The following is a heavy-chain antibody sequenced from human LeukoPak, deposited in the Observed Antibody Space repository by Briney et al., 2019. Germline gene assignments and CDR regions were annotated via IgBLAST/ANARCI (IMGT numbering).Heavy chain of an antibody. CDR3: ARPGEGVD. V-gene: IGHV4-39*07. Sequence: PSETLSLTCTVSGGSINSDDYYWGWIRQPPGKGLEWIGGIYSSGSAYYGPSLRSRVTISIDTSKNQFSLNLTSVTAADTATYFCARPGEGVDWGQGILVTISS. CDR2: IYSSGSA. J-gene: IGHJ4*02. D-gene: IGHD3-3*01. CDR1: GGSINSDDYY.